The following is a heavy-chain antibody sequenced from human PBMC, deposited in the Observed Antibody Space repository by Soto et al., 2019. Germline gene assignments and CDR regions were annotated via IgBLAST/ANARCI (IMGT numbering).Heavy chain of an antibody. Sequence: GGSLRLSCAASGFTFSGSAMHWVRQASGKGLEWVGRIRSKANSYATAYAASVKGRFTISRDDSKNTAYLQMNSLKTEDTAVYYCTRPREDYMDVWGKGTTVTVSS. CDR2: IRSKANSYAT. J-gene: IGHJ6*03. V-gene: IGHV3-73*01. CDR3: TRPREDYMDV. CDR1: GFTFSGSA.